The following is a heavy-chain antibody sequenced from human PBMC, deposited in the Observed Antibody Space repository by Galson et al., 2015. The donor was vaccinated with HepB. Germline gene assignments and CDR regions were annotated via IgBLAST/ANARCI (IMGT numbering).Heavy chain of an antibody. J-gene: IGHJ3*02. CDR2: IYPGDSDT. D-gene: IGHD3-3*01. Sequence: QSGAEVKKPGESLKISCKGSGYSFTSYWIGWVRQMPGKGLEWMGIIYPGDSDTRYSPSFQGQVTISADKSISTAYLQWSSLKASDTAMYYCARHHYDFWSGYYTGRYYAFDIWGQGTMVTVSS. CDR1: GYSFTSYW. V-gene: IGHV5-51*01. CDR3: ARHHYDFWSGYYTGRYYAFDI.